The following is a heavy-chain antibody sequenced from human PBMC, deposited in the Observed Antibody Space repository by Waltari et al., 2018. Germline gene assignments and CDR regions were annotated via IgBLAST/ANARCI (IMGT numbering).Heavy chain of an antibody. CDR1: GGSISSGSYY. J-gene: IGHJ4*02. V-gene: IGHV4-61*02. D-gene: IGHD2-15*01. CDR3: ARGVPLGYCRGGSCYE. Sequence: QVQLQESGPGLVKPSQTLSLTCTVSGGSISSGSYYWSWIRQPAGKGLEWIGRIYTSGSTNYNPSLKSRVTISVDTSKNQFSLKLSSVTAADTAVYYCARGVPLGYCRGGSCYEWGQGTLVTVSS. CDR2: IYTSGST.